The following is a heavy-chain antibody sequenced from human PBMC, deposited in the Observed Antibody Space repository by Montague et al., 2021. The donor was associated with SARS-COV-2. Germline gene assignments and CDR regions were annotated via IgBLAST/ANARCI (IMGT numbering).Heavy chain of an antibody. V-gene: IGHV2-5*02. J-gene: IGHJ4*02. CDR1: GFSLNTDGVG. D-gene: IGHD3-10*01. Sequence: PALVKPTQTLTLPCVFSGFSLNTDGVGVAWIRRPPGKALEWLALIYWDGDQRYSPSLKPRVTITKDTSRNRVVLTMTNLDPVDTATYYCARLTYYYGSGSYYLPNYFDYWGQGTLVTVSS. CDR3: ARLTYYYGSGSYYLPNYFDY. CDR2: IYWDGDQ.